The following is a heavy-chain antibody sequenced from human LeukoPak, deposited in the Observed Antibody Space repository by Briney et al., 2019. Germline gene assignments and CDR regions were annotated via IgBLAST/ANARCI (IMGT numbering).Heavy chain of an antibody. D-gene: IGHD6-13*01. CDR3: ARDNGSRGAAVLFDY. CDR1: GGTFSSYA. J-gene: IGHJ4*02. Sequence: SVKVSRKASGGTFSSYAISWVRQAPGQGLEWMGGIIPIFGTANYAQKFQGRVTITADKSTSTAYMELSSLRSEDTAVYYCARDNGSRGAAVLFDYWGQGTLVTVSS. V-gene: IGHV1-69*06. CDR2: IIPIFGTA.